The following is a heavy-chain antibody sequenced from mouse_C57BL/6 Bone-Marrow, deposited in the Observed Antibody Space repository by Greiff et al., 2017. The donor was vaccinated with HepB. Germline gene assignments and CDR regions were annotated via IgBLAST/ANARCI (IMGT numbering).Heavy chain of an antibody. V-gene: IGHV1-82*01. CDR3: ARVGWLRDWYFDV. J-gene: IGHJ1*03. Sequence: QVQLQQSGPELVKPGASVKISCKASGYAFSSSWMNWVKQRQGKGLEWIGRIYPGEGDTKYNGKFKGKATLTAEKSSSTAYMQLSSLTSEDSAVYVCARVGWLRDWYFDVWGTGTTVTVSS. D-gene: IGHD2-2*01. CDR1: GYAFSSSW. CDR2: IYPGEGDT.